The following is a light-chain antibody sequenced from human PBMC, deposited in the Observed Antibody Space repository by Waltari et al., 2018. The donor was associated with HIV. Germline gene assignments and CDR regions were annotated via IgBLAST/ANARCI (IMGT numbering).Light chain of an antibody. V-gene: IGLV2-14*03. CDR2: DVT. J-gene: IGLJ1*01. Sequence: QSALTQPASVSGSPGQSITISCTGTSSDVGGYKYVSCYQQYPGKAPKLIIYDVTNRPSGVSNRFSSAKSGNTASLTISGLQAEDEADYYCCSYTSSITGRVFGTGTKVTVL. CDR1: SSDVGGYKY. CDR3: CSYTSSITGRV.